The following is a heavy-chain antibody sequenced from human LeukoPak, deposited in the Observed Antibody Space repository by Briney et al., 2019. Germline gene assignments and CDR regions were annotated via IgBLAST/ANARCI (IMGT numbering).Heavy chain of an antibody. CDR3: TRGQSYCGADCYSD. CDR2: MYTGGGR. Sequence: GGSLRLSCAASGFSVSNYYMSWVRQPPGKGLEWVSVMYTGGGRYYGDSVKGRFTISRDNSKNTVFPQMNSLRVEDTALYYCTRGQSYCGADCYSDWGQGTLVTVSS. D-gene: IGHD2-21*02. J-gene: IGHJ4*02. CDR1: GFSVSNYY. V-gene: IGHV3-66*01.